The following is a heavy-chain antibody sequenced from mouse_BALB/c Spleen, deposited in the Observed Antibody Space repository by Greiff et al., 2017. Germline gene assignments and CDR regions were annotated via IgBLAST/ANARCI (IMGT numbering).Heavy chain of an antibody. V-gene: IGHV2-2*02. D-gene: IGHD2-10*02. CDR3: ARYGNYENYFDY. Sequence: QVQLKESGPGLVQPSHSLSITCTVSGFSLTSYGVHWVRQSPGKGLEWLGVIWSGGSTDYNAAFISRLSISKDNSKSQVFFKMNSLQANDTAIYYWARYGNYENYFDYWGQGTTLTVSS. CDR2: IWSGGST. CDR1: GFSLTSYG. J-gene: IGHJ2*01.